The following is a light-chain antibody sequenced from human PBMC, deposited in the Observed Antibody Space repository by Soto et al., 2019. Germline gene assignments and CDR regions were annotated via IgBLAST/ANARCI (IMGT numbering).Light chain of an antibody. CDR1: STDFVSYNR. V-gene: IGLV2-18*02. CDR3: SSYTSSSTVV. J-gene: IGLJ3*02. CDR2: EAS. Sequence: QSALTQPPSVSGSPGQSVTISCTGTSTDFVSYNRVSWYQQPPGTAPKLIIYEASNRPSGVPDRFSGSKSGNTASLTISGLQAADEADYYCSSYTSSSTVVFGGGTKLTVL.